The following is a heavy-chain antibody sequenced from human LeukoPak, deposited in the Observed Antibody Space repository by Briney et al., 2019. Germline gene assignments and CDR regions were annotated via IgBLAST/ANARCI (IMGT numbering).Heavy chain of an antibody. D-gene: IGHD5-18*01. CDR3: ARDRRVDSYGSNDY. CDR1: GFTFSDYY. J-gene: IGHJ4*02. V-gene: IGHV3-11*01. CDR2: ISSSGSTI. Sequence: MAGGSLRLSCAASGFTFSDYYMSWLRQAPGQGLEWVSYISSSGSTIYYADSVKGRFTISRDNATNSLYLQMNSLRAEDTAVYYCARDRRVDSYGSNDYWGQGTLVTVSS.